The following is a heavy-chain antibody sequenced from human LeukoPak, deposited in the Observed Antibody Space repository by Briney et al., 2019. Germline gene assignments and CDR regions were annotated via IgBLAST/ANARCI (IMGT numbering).Heavy chain of an antibody. CDR2: IYTSGST. J-gene: IGHJ5*02. CDR3: ARQPQGTYPRWFDP. V-gene: IGHV4-59*08. Sequence: SETLSLTCTVSGGSISSYYWSWIRQPPGKGLEWIGYIYTSGSTNYNPSLKSRVTISVDTSKNQFSLQLNSLTAADTAVYYCARQPQGTYPRWFDPWGQGTLVTVSS. CDR1: GGSISSYY. D-gene: IGHD3-10*01.